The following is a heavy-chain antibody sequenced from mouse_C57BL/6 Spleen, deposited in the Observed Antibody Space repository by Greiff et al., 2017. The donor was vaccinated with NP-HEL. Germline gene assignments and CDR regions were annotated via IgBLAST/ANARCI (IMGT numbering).Heavy chain of an antibody. J-gene: IGHJ2*01. CDR1: GYAFSSYW. Sequence: QVQLQQSGAELVKPGASVKISCKASGYAFSSYWMNWVKQRPGKGLEWIGQIYPGDGDTNYNGKFKGKATLTADKSSSTAYMQLSSLTSEDSAVYFCARERNYGSSSYFDYWGQGTTLTVSS. V-gene: IGHV1-80*01. CDR2: IYPGDGDT. D-gene: IGHD1-1*01. CDR3: ARERNYGSSSYFDY.